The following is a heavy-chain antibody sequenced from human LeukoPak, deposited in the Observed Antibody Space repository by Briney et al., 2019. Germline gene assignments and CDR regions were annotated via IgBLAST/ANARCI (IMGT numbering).Heavy chain of an antibody. CDR1: GGSISSGGYY. CDR2: IYYSGST. J-gene: IGHJ5*02. V-gene: IGHV4-31*03. D-gene: IGHD2-21*01. Sequence: PSQTLSLTCTVSGGSISSGGYYWSWIRQHPGKGLEWVGYIYYSGSTYYSPSLKSRVTISVDTSKNQFSLKLSSVTAADTAVYYCARSIATSGPVNWFDPWGQGTLVTVSS. CDR3: ARSIATSGPVNWFDP.